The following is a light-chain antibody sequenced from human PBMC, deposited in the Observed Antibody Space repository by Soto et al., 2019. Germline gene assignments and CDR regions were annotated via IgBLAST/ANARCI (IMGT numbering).Light chain of an antibody. CDR2: LNSDGSH. J-gene: IGLJ2*01. CDR1: SGHSSYA. V-gene: IGLV4-69*01. Sequence: QLVLTQSPSASASLGASVKLTCTLSSGHSSYAIAWHQQHPEKGPRYLMKLNSDGSHSKGDGIPDRFSGSSSGAERYLTISSLQSEDEADYYCQTWGTGILVFGGGTQLTVL. CDR3: QTWGTGILV.